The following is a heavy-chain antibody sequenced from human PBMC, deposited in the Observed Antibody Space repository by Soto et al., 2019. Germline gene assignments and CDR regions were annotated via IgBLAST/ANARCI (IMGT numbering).Heavy chain of an antibody. Sequence: EVQLVESGGGSVQPGGSLRLSCAASGFTFSSYFMYWVRQAPGKGLVWVSRIDNDGGTTNYADSVKGRFTISRDNAKNTRYLQMNSLRAEDTAVYYCTRGYYGPDYWGQGTLVTFSS. D-gene: IGHD3-10*01. CDR2: IDNDGGTT. V-gene: IGHV3-74*01. CDR1: GFTFSSYF. J-gene: IGHJ4*02. CDR3: TRGYYGPDY.